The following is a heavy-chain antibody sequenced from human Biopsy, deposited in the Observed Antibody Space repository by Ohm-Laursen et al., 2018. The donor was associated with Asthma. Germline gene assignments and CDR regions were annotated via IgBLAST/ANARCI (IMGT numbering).Heavy chain of an antibody. J-gene: IGHJ4*02. CDR3: AKATLGDIGKDY. Sequence: SLRLSCAASGFTFDDYGMHWVRQAPGKGLEWVSGISWNSGSIGYADSVKGRFTISRDNAKNSLYLQMNSLRAEDTALYYCAKATLGDIGKDYWGQGTLVTVSS. V-gene: IGHV3-9*01. D-gene: IGHD2-21*01. CDR2: ISWNSGSI. CDR1: GFTFDDYG.